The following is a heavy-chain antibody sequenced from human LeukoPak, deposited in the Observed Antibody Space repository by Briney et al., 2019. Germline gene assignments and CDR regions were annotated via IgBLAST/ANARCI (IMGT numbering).Heavy chain of an antibody. CDR2: ISGTGDNT. J-gene: IGHJ4*02. D-gene: IGHD3-16*01. CDR3: GRAGGGSYFDY. V-gene: IGHV3-23*01. Sequence: GGSLRLSCAASGFTFSSYAMSWVRQAPGKGLEWVSLISGTGDNTYYADSVKGRFTISRDNSKNTLYVQMNSLRAEDTAVYHCGRAGGGSYFDYWGQGTLVTVSS. CDR1: GFTFSSYA.